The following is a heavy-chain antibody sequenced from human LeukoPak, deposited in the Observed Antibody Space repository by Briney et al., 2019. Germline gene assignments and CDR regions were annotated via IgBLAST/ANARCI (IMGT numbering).Heavy chain of an antibody. J-gene: IGHJ5*02. CDR3: ARGKYLDYYDSSGYYSNWFDP. CDR1: GFTLSSYS. Sequence: GGSLRLSCAASGFTLSSYSMNWVRQAPGKGLEWVSSISSSSSYIYHADSVKRLFPISRDNAKNSLYLQMNSLRAEDTAVYYCARGKYLDYYDSSGYYSNWFDPWGQGTLVTVSS. CDR2: ISSSSSYI. V-gene: IGHV3-21*01. D-gene: IGHD3-22*01.